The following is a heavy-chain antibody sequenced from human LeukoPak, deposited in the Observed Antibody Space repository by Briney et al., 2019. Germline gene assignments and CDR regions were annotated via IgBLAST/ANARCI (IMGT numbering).Heavy chain of an antibody. CDR1: GYTFTSYY. V-gene: IGHV1-46*01. D-gene: IGHD3-3*01. Sequence: ASVKVSCKASGYTFTSYYMHWVRQAPGQGLEWMGIINPSGGSTSYAQKFQGRVTMTRDTSTSTVYMELSSLRSEDTAVYYCASGPYDFWSGYPNAEYFQHWGQGTLVTVSS. J-gene: IGHJ1*01. CDR3: ASGPYDFWSGYPNAEYFQH. CDR2: INPSGGST.